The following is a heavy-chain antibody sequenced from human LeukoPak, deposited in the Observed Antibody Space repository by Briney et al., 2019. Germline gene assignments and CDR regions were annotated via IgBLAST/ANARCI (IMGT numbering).Heavy chain of an antibody. V-gene: IGHV4-39*01. J-gene: IGHJ4*02. CDR3: ASLYYDSSGYYQICYFDY. CDR1: GGSMSSSSYY. CDR2: IYYSGST. Sequence: SETLSLTCTVSGGSMSSSSYYWGWIRQPPGKGLEWIGSIYYSGSTYYNPSLKSRFTISVDTSKNQFSLNLSSVTAADTAVYYCASLYYDSSGYYQICYFDYWGQGTLVTVSS. D-gene: IGHD3-22*01.